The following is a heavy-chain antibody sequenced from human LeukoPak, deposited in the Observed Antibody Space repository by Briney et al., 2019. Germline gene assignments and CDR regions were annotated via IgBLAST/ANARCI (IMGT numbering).Heavy chain of an antibody. CDR1: GYSFNSHN. J-gene: IGHJ6*02. D-gene: IGHD3-10*01. CDR2: NFFHDGTT. CDR3: ARDSGNYHYDMDL. V-gene: IGHV1-46*02. Sequence: ASVKLSCNTSGYSFNSHNVHWVRQAPGQGLEWMGINFFHDGTTSNTQKFPGRLTMTRDTSTSTVYMELSSLRSEDTAVDYCARDSGNYHYDMDLWGQGTTVIVSS.